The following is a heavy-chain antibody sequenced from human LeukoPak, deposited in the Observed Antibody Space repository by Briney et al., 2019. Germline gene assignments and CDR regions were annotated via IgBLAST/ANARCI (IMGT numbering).Heavy chain of an antibody. J-gene: IGHJ3*01. V-gene: IGHV3-23*01. CDR2: FSGGSGTT. CDR3: AKDGTGLTTRIHGLDV. D-gene: IGHD3-22*01. CDR1: GFTFGRYG. Sequence: GGSLRLSCEASGFTFGRYGITWVRQAPGKGLEWVSGFSGGSGTTHYADSVKGRFTISRDNSKNTLYLQMNSLRTDDTAVYYCAKDGTGLTTRIHGLDVWGQGTLVTVTA.